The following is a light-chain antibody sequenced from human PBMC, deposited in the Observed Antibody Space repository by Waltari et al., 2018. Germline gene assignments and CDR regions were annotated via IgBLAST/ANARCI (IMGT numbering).Light chain of an antibody. CDR1: QRVSSN. V-gene: IGKV3-15*01. J-gene: IGKJ1*01. CDR2: GAS. CDR3: QQYNNWPPWT. Sequence: EIVMTQSPATLSVSTGERATLSCRASQRVSSNLAWYQQKPGHAPRLLIYGASTRATGIPARFSCSGSGTEFTLTISSMQSEDFAVYYCQQYNNWPPWTFGQGTKVEIK.